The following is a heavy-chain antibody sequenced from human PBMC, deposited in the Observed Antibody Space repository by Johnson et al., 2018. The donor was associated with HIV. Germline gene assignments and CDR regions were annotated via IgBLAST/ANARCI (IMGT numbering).Heavy chain of an antibody. CDR2: ISYDGTHK. V-gene: IGHV3-30-3*01. CDR3: ARDFGYPRPRDAFDI. J-gene: IGHJ3*02. Sequence: QVQLVESGGGVVQPGRSLRLSCAASGFIFSSYAMHWVRQAPGKGLEWVAVISYDGTHKYYADSVKGRFTISRDNSKNTLYLQMNSLRAEDTAVYYCARDFGYPRPRDAFDIWGQGTMVTVSS. CDR1: GFIFSSYA. D-gene: IGHD5-12*01.